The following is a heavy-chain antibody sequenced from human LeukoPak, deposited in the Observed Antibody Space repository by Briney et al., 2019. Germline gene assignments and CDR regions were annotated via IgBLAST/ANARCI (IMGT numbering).Heavy chain of an antibody. Sequence: PSETLSLTCTVSGGSISIYYWSWIRQPPGKGLEWIGYIYYSGSTNYNPSLKSRVTISVDTSKNQFSLKLSSVTAADTAVYYCARAIRDGYNYDAFDIWGQGTMVTVSS. CDR2: IYYSGST. J-gene: IGHJ3*02. D-gene: IGHD5-24*01. CDR3: ARAIRDGYNYDAFDI. V-gene: IGHV4-59*01. CDR1: GGSISIYY.